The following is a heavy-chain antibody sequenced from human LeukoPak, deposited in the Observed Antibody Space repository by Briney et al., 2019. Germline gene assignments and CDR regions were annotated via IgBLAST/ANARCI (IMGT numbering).Heavy chain of an antibody. J-gene: IGHJ4*02. CDR3: ARLGFFRGVIDDY. D-gene: IGHD3-16*02. Sequence: VASVKVSCKASGYTFTSYYMHWVRQAPGQGLEWMGIINPSGGSTSYAQKFQGRVTMTRNTSISTAYMELSSLRSEDTAVYYCARLGFFRGVIDDYWGQGTLVTVSS. V-gene: IGHV1-46*01. CDR1: GYTFTSYY. CDR2: INPSGGST.